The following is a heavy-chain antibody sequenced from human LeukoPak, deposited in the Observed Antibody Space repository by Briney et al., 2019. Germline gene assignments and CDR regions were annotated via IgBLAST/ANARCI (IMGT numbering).Heavy chain of an antibody. CDR1: GGSFSGYY. J-gene: IGHJ3*02. V-gene: IGHV4-34*01. CDR3: ARAGYSSSWSHDAFDI. CDR2: INHSGST. D-gene: IGHD6-13*01. Sequence: PSETLSLTCAVYGGSFSGYYWSWIRQPPGKGLEWIGEINHSGSTNYNPSLKSRVTISVDTSKNQFSLKLSSVTAADTAVYYCARAGYSSSWSHDAFDIWGQGTMVTVSS.